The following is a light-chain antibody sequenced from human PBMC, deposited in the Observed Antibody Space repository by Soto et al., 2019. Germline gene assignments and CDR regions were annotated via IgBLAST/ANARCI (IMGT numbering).Light chain of an antibody. CDR3: QQYDSYPLT. CDR1: QSVGPW. V-gene: IGKV1-5*03. J-gene: IGKJ4*01. Sequence: IQMTQSPSTLATSIGARVTITCRASQSVGPWLAWYQQKPGKAPNLLIFEASRLESGVPSRFSGSGFGTEFTLTISSLQPDDFAIYYCQQYDSYPLTFGGGTKLEIK. CDR2: EAS.